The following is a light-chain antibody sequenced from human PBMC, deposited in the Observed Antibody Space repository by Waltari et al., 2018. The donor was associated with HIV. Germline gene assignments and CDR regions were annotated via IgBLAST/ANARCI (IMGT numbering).Light chain of an antibody. V-gene: IGKV1-27*01. CDR2: GTS. Sequence: DIQMTQSPSSRSASVGDRVTITCRASQAISNYLAWYQQKPGKVPKVLIYGTSSLQSGVPSRFTGSGSGTEFTLTISSLQPEDVATYYCQSDKSAPFPFGGGTRVEIK. CDR3: QSDKSAPFP. J-gene: IGKJ4*01. CDR1: QAISNY.